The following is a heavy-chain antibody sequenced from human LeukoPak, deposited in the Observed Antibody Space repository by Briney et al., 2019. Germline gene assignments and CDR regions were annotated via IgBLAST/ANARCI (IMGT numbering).Heavy chain of an antibody. CDR2: MNPNSGNT. Sequence: ASVKVSCKASGYTFTSYDINWVRQATGQGLEWMGWMNPNSGNTGYAQKFQGRVTMTRNTSISTAYMELSSLRSEDTAVYYCATYSSGWYGYYYYGMDVWGQGTTVTVPS. J-gene: IGHJ6*02. V-gene: IGHV1-8*01. D-gene: IGHD6-19*01. CDR1: GYTFTSYD. CDR3: ATYSSGWYGYYYYGMDV.